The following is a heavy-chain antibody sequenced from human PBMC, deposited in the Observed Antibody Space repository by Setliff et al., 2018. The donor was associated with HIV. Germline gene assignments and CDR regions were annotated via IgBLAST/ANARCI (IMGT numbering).Heavy chain of an antibody. CDR2: IYYSGST. Sequence: NPSETLSLTCTVSGGSISPTNYYWGWIRQPPGKGLEWIGSIYYSGSTYYKSSLKNRVTISVDTSKNHFSLKVSFVTAADTAVYYCATLQSSGWPHGIEYRGQGTLVTVSS. CDR1: GGSISPTNYY. CDR3: ATLQSSGWPHGIEY. D-gene: IGHD6-19*01. J-gene: IGHJ4*02. V-gene: IGHV4-39*01.